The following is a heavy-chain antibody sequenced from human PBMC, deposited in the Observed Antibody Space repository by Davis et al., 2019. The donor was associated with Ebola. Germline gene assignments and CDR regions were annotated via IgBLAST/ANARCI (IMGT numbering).Heavy chain of an antibody. J-gene: IGHJ4*02. Sequence: ASVKVSCKASGGTFSSYAISWVRQAPGQGLEWMGWISAYNGNTNYAQKLQGRVTMTTDTSTSTAYMELSRLRSDDTAVYYCARALPRIVVVIDPPPFDYWGQGTLVTVSS. CDR3: ARALPRIVVVIDPPPFDY. D-gene: IGHD3-22*01. CDR1: GGTFSSYA. CDR2: ISAYNGNT. V-gene: IGHV1-18*01.